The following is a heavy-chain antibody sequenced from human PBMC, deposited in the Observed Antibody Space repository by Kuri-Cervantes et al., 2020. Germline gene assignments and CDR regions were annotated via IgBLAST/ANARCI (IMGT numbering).Heavy chain of an antibody. CDR2: IYHTGST. CDR1: GGSIRSSNW. V-gene: IGHV4-4*02. J-gene: IGHJ4*02. Sequence: SCAVSGGSIRSSNWWSWVRQPPGKGLEWIGEIYHTGSTNYNPSLKSRVTISVDKSENQFSLRVSSLTAADTAVYYCAGGGLLRYFDWSKYYFDYWGQGTLVTVSS. D-gene: IGHD3-9*01. CDR3: AGGGLLRYFDWSKYYFDY.